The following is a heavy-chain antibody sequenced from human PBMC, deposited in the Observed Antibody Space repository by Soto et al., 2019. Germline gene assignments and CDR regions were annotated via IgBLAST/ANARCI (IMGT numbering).Heavy chain of an antibody. V-gene: IGHV4-59*01. J-gene: IGHJ4*02. CDR2: IYYSGST. D-gene: IGHD3-16*02. Sequence: PSETLSLTCTVSGGSISSYYWSWIRQPPGKGLEWIGYIYYSGSTNYNPSLKSRVTISVDTSKNQFSLKLSSVTAADTAVYYCARATIWGSYRYFDYWGQGTLVTVSS. CDR1: GGSISSYY. CDR3: ARATIWGSYRYFDY.